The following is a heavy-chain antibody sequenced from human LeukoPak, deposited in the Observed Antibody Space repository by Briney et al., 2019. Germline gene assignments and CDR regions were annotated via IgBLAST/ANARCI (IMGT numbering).Heavy chain of an antibody. CDR1: GYTFTGYY. CDR2: INPNSGGT. V-gene: IGHV1-2*02. Sequence: ASVKVSCKASGYTFTGYYMHWVRQAPGQGLEWMGWINPNSGGTNYAQKFQGRVTMTRDTSISTAYMELSRLRSDDTAVYYCARGNTGPWNWGSTNFDYWGQGTLVTVSS. J-gene: IGHJ4*02. CDR3: ARGNTGPWNWGSTNFDY. D-gene: IGHD7-27*01.